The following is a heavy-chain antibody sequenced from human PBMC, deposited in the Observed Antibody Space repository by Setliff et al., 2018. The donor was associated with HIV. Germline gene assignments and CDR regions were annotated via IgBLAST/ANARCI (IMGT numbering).Heavy chain of an antibody. D-gene: IGHD4-17*01. CDR2: IYFTGSS. CDR1: GGSISTYY. Sequence: SETLSLTCTVSGGSISTYYWSWIRQPPGKGLEWIGSIYFTGSSDNNPSLKSRVTLSVDTSKHQSSLKLSSVTAAGTAVYYCARVQMAYAAFDVWGQGTVVTVSS. CDR3: ARVQMAYAAFDV. V-gene: IGHV4-59*01. J-gene: IGHJ3*01.